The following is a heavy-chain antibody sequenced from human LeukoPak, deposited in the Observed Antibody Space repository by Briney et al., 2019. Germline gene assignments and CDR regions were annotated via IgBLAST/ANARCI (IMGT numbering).Heavy chain of an antibody. Sequence: GGSLRLSCAASGFTFKTNAMSWVRQAPGKGLEWVSAISGSGAATYYADSVKGRFTISRDNYKSTLYLHMNSLRAEDTAVYHCAKTYFGDYALHAFDVWGQGTMVTVSS. CDR3: AKTYFGDYALHAFDV. CDR1: GFTFKTNA. CDR2: ISGSGAAT. D-gene: IGHD4-17*01. J-gene: IGHJ3*01. V-gene: IGHV3-23*01.